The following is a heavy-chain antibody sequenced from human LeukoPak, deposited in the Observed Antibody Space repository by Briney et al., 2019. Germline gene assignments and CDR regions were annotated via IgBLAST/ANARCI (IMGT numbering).Heavy chain of an antibody. D-gene: IGHD4-17*01. J-gene: IGHJ4*02. CDR2: IKQDGSEK. CDR1: GFTFSSYW. V-gene: IGHV3-7*01. CDR3: ARDDTVTTRVGFID. Sequence: PGGSLRLSCAASGFTFSSYWMGWVRQAPGKGLEWVANIKQDGSEKYYVDSVKGRFTISRDNTKNSLYLQMNSLRAEDTAVYYCARDDTVTTRVGFIDWGQGTLVTVSS.